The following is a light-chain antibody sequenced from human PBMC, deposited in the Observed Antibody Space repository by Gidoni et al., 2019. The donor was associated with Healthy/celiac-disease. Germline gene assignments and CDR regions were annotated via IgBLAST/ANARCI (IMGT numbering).Light chain of an antibody. V-gene: IGKV3-15*01. CDR3: KQYNDWPYS. J-gene: IGKJ2*03. CDR2: GES. CDR1: QSVSST. Sequence: DIVMTQSPATLSVSPGERATLSCRASQSVSSTLAWYQQNPGKAPRLLIYGESTRATGIPARFSGSGSGTEFTLTISSLQSEDFAVYYCKQYNDWPYSFGQGTSWRSN.